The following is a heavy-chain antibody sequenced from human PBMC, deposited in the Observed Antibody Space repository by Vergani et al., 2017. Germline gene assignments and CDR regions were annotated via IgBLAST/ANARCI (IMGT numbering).Heavy chain of an antibody. CDR2: IIPIFGTA. CDR1: GGTFSSYA. CDR3: ASGPPHYVILTGYDLYYFDD. J-gene: IGHJ4*02. D-gene: IGHD3-9*01. Sequence: QVQLVQSGAEVKKPGSSVKVSCKASGGTFSSYAISWVRQAPGQGLEWMGGIIPIFGTANYAQKFQGRVTITADESTSTAYMELRSLRSEDTAVYYCASGPPHYVILTGYDLYYFDDWGQGTLVTVSS. V-gene: IGHV1-69*01.